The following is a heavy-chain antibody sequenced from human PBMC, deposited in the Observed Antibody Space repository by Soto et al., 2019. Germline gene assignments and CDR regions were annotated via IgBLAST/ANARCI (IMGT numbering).Heavy chain of an antibody. CDR1: GYTFTGYY. J-gene: IGHJ3*02. V-gene: IGHV1-2*04. D-gene: IGHD1-1*01. CDR2: VNPNSGGT. Sequence: ASVKVSCKASGYTFTGYYMHWVRQAPGQGLEWMGWVNPNSGGTNYAQKFQGCVTMTRDRSISTAYMELSRLRSDDTAVYYCARAQPIKWVPAFDIWGQGTMVTVSS. CDR3: ARAQPIKWVPAFDI.